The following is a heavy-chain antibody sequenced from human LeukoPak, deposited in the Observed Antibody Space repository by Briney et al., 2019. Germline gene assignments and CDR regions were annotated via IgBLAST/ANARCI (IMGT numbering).Heavy chain of an antibody. CDR1: GYTFTGYY. D-gene: IGHD3-22*01. CDR3: ARRVIGYYDSSGGEDY. CDR2: INPNSGGT. J-gene: IGHJ4*02. Sequence: ASVKVSCKASGYTFTGYYMHWVRQAPGQGLEWMRRINPNSGGTNYAQKFQGRVTMTRDTSISTAYMELSRLRSDDTAVYYCARRVIGYYDSSGGEDYWGQGTLVTVSS. V-gene: IGHV1-2*06.